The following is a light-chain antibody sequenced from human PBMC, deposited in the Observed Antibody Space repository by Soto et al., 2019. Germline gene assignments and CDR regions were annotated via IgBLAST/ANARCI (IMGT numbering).Light chain of an antibody. CDR1: SSDVGGYNY. CDR2: DVS. Sequence: QAASVSGSPGQSITISCTGTSSDVGGYNYVSWYQQHPGKAPKLMIYDVSNRPSGVSNRFSGSKSGNTASLTISGLQAEDEADYYCSSYTRSSTLYVVFDGGTKLTVL. CDR3: SSYTRSSTLYVV. V-gene: IGLV2-14*01. J-gene: IGLJ2*01.